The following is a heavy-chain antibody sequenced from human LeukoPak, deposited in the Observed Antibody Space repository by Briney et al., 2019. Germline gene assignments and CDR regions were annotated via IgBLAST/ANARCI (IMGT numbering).Heavy chain of an antibody. CDR2: ISWDGGST. D-gene: IGHD6-13*01. J-gene: IGHJ6*02. V-gene: IGHV3-43*01. CDR1: GFTFDDYT. Sequence: PGGSLRLSCAASGFTFDDYTMHWVRQAPGKGLEWVSLISWDGGSTYYADSVKGRFTISRDNSKNSLYLQMNSLRTEDTALYYCAKDFDMGSSWSSPSYYYGMDVWGQGTTVTVSS. CDR3: AKDFDMGSSWSSPSYYYGMDV.